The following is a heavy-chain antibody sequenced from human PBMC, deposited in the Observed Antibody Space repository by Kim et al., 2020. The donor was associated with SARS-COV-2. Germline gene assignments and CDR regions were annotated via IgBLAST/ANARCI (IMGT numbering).Heavy chain of an antibody. J-gene: IGHJ5*02. CDR3: ARGERANWFDP. V-gene: IGHV4-61*01. Sequence: SETLSLTCTVSGGSVSSGSYYWSWIRQPPGKGLEWIGYIYYSGSTNYNPSLKSRVTISVDTSKNQFSLKLSSVTAADTAVYYCARGERANWFDPWGQGTLVTVSS. CDR2: IYYSGST. D-gene: IGHD1-26*01. CDR1: GGSVSSGSYY.